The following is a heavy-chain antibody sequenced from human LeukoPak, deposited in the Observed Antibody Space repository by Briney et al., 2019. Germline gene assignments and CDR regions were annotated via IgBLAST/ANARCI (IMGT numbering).Heavy chain of an antibody. Sequence: PGGSLRLSCAASGFTFSDYWMSWVRQALGKGLEWVSYISSGGSTINYADSVKGRFTISRDNAKNSLSLQMNSLRAEDTAVYYCARIVVDSRGWYHFDYWGQGTLVTVSS. J-gene: IGHJ4*02. CDR1: GFTFSDYW. CDR2: ISSGGSTI. CDR3: ARIVVDSRGWYHFDY. D-gene: IGHD6-19*01. V-gene: IGHV3-11*04.